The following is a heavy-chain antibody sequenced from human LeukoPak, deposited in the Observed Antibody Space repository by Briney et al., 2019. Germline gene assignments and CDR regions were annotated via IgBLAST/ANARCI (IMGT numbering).Heavy chain of an antibody. Sequence: SVKVSCKASGGTFSSYAISWVRQAPGQWLEWMGGIIPIFGTANYAQKFQGRVTITADESTSTAYMELSSLRSEDTAVYYCARGEESQDWFDPWGQGTLVTVSS. CDR3: ARGEESQDWFDP. J-gene: IGHJ5*02. CDR1: GGTFSSYA. CDR2: IIPIFGTA. V-gene: IGHV1-69*13.